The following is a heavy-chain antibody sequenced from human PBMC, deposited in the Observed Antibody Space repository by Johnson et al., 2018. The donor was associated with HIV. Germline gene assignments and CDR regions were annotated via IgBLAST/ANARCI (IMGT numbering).Heavy chain of an antibody. V-gene: IGHV3-30*02. CDR1: GFTFSSYG. D-gene: IGHD3-22*01. CDR3: AREGITMIVVVIKGAFDI. Sequence: QMQLVESGGGVVQPGGSRRLSCAASGFTFSSYGMHWVRQAPGKGLEWVAFIRYDGSNKYYADSVKGRFTISRDNSKNTLYLQMNSLSAEDTAVYYCAREGITMIVVVIKGAFDIWGQGTMVTVSS. J-gene: IGHJ3*02. CDR2: IRYDGSNK.